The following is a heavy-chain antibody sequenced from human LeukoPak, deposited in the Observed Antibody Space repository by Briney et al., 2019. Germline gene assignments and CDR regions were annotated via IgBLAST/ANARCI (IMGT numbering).Heavy chain of an antibody. J-gene: IGHJ4*02. CDR3: ARARYYDSSGYTFDY. CDR1: GGSFSSNGYY. CDR2: IYNRGST. Sequence: SETQSLTCTVSGGSFSSNGYYWNWIRQPPGKGLEWIGYIYNRGSTNYNPSLKSRATISLDTATNRFSLKLTSVTAADTAVYFCARARYYDSSGYTFDYWGQGTLLTVSS. D-gene: IGHD3-22*01. V-gene: IGHV4-61*08.